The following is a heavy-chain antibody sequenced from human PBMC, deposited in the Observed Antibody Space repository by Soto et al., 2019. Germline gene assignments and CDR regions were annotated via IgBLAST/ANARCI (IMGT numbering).Heavy chain of an antibody. CDR1: GFTFSSYA. D-gene: IGHD5-12*01. CDR2: ISYDGSNK. J-gene: IGHJ4*02. Sequence: QVQLVESGGGVVQPGRSLRLSCAASGFTFSSYALHWVRQAPGEGLEWVAVISYDGSNKYYADSVKGRFTISRDNSKNTLYLQMNSLRAEDTAVYYSARDRRGWLQLYFDYWGQGTLVTVSS. CDR3: ARDRRGWLQLYFDY. V-gene: IGHV3-30-3*01.